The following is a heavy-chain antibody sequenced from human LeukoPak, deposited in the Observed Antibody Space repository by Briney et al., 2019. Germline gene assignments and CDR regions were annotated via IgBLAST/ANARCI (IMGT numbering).Heavy chain of an antibody. CDR1: GYTFTGYY. D-gene: IGHD2-15*01. J-gene: IGHJ4*02. CDR3: ATGASLGYCSGGSCYSELDFDY. V-gene: IGHV1-2*02. Sequence: GASVKVSCKASGYTFTGYYMHWVRQAPGQGLEWMGWINPNSGGTNYAQKFQGRVTMTEDTSTDTAYMELSSLRSEDTAVYYCATGASLGYCSGGSCYSELDFDYWGQGTLVTVSS. CDR2: INPNSGGT.